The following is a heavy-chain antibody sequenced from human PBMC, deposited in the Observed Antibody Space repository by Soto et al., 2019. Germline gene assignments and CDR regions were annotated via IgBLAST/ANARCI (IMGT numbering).Heavy chain of an antibody. CDR1: GFTFSSYS. CDR3: ARDKYYYDSSGYYSAMNWFDP. D-gene: IGHD3-22*01. Sequence: GGSLRLSCAASGFTFSSYSMNWVRQAPGKGLEWVSSISSSSYIYYADSVKGRFTISRDNAKNSLYLQMNSLRAEDTAVYYCARDKYYYDSSGYYSAMNWFDPWGQGTLVTVSS. V-gene: IGHV3-21*01. J-gene: IGHJ5*02. CDR2: ISSSSYI.